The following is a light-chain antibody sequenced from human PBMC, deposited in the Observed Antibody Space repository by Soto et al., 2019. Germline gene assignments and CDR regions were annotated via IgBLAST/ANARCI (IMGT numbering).Light chain of an antibody. CDR2: GAS. CDR1: QSIDTW. V-gene: IGKV1-5*01. J-gene: IGKJ1*01. Sequence: DIQMTQSPSTLSPSVGDRVTITCRASQSIDTWLAWYQQKPGTAPKLLIYGASTLQSGVPSRFSGSRSGTDYTLTIASLQPEDFATYYCQQLNGSPWTFGQGTKVEIK. CDR3: QQLNGSPWT.